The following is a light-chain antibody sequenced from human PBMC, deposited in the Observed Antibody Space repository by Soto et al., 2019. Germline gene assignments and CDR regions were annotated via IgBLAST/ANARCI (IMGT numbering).Light chain of an antibody. CDR2: EVA. J-gene: IGLJ2*01. CDR1: SSDVGSYDR. V-gene: IGLV2-18*02. Sequence: QSVLTQPPSVSGSPGQSVTISCTGTSSDVGSYDRVSWYQQPPGTAPKLMIYEVANRPSGVPDRFSGSKSGNTASLTISGLQAEDGADYYCSSYTTSSTLVFGGGTKLTV. CDR3: SSYTTSSTLV.